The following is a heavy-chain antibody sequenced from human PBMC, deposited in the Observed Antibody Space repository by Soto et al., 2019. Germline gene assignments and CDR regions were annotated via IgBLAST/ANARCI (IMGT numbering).Heavy chain of an antibody. CDR3: VRDSLSPF. D-gene: IGHD2-2*01. Sequence: PSETLSLTCAVSGGSISSGGYSWSWIRQPPGKGLEWLGHIYHSGSTYYNPSLNSRVTLSVDRPNNQVSLNLSSVTAADTAVYYCVRDSLSPFWGQGSLVTGSS. V-gene: IGHV4-30-2*01. J-gene: IGHJ4*02. CDR2: IYHSGST. CDR1: GGSISSGGYS.